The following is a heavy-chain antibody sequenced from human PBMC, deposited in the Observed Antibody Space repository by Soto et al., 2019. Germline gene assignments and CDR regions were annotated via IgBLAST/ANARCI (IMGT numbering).Heavy chain of an antibody. CDR2: IFLNDDK. CDR3: AHRRGASTTGGAFDI. Sequence: QITVKESGPTLVTPTQTLTLTCTFSGFSFSTSGAGVGWIRQPPGKALEWLALIFLNDDKRYTPSLNSRLTITKDTPKNQVVLTMSNLDPVDTATYFCAHRRGASTTGGAFDIWGLGTKVTVSS. D-gene: IGHD1-1*01. J-gene: IGHJ3*02. CDR1: GFSFSTSGAG. V-gene: IGHV2-5*01.